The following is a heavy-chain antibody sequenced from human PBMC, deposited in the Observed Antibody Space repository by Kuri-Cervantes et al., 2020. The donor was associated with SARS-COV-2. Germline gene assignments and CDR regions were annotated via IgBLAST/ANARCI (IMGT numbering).Heavy chain of an antibody. CDR3: ARQMSSITIFGVVITRNWFDP. Sequence: GSLRLSCTVSGASISSSTYYWGWIRQSPGKGLEWLGSIYESGDTYYSSSLKSRLSLSVDTSKNQFSLKLSSVTAADTAVYYCARQMSSITIFGVVITRNWFDPWGQGTLVTVSS. V-gene: IGHV4-39*01. CDR2: IYESGDT. J-gene: IGHJ5*02. CDR1: GASISSSTYY. D-gene: IGHD3-3*01.